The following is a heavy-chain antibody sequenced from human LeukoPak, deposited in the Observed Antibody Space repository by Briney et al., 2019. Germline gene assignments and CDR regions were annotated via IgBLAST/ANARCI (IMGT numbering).Heavy chain of an antibody. CDR2: IYYSGST. J-gene: IGHJ4*02. Sequence: PSETLSLTCTVSGGSISRYYWSWIRQPPGKGLEWIGYIYYSGSTTYNPSLKSLVTISVDTPKNQFSLKLSSVTAADTAVYYCARSVGSERDFDYWGQGTLVTVSS. D-gene: IGHD1-26*01. CDR3: ARSVGSERDFDY. V-gene: IGHV4-59*01. CDR1: GGSISRYY.